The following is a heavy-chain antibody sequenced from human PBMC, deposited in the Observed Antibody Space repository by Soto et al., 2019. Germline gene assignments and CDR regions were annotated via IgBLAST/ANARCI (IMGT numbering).Heavy chain of an antibody. J-gene: IGHJ4*02. CDR1: GYTFINFG. CDR2: NSPYNGNT. CDR3: ARYDLLMVTTQFDY. Sequence: ASVKVSCKASGYTFINFGITWVRQAPGQGLEWMGWNSPYNGNTNYAQKLQGRVTMTTDTSTGTAYMELGSLTSGDTAVYYCARYDLLMVTTQFDYWGQGTLVTVSS. V-gene: IGHV1-18*01. D-gene: IGHD2-21*02.